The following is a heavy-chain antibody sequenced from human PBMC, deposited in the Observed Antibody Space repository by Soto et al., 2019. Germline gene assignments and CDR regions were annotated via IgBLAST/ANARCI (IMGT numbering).Heavy chain of an antibody. CDR2: INAGNGNT. V-gene: IGHV1-3*01. CDR1: EYTFNNYA. J-gene: IGHJ6*04. CDR3: AGPHLNSYYSSSMDV. Sequence: ASVKVSCKASEYTFNNYAIHWVRQAPGQRLEWMGWINAGNGNTKYSQKFQGRVTITRDTSASTAYMELSSLRSEDTAVYFCAGPHLNSYYSSSMDVWGKGTTVTVAS. D-gene: IGHD3-3*02.